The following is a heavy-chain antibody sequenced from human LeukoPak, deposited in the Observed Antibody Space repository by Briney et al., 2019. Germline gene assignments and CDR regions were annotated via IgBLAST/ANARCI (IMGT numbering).Heavy chain of an antibody. D-gene: IGHD2-2*01. V-gene: IGHV1-2*02. J-gene: IGHJ4*02. Sequence: GASVKVSCKASGYTFTGYYIHWVRQAPGQGLEWRGWIYPNSGGTSYAQKFQGRVTMTRDTSISTAYMELSRLRSDDTAVYYCARGRCSSRSCYLFDYWGQGTLVTVSS. CDR1: GYTFTGYY. CDR3: ARGRCSSRSCYLFDY. CDR2: IYPNSGGT.